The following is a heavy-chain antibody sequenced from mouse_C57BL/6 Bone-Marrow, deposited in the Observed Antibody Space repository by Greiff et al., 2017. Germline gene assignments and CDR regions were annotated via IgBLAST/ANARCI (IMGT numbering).Heavy chain of an antibody. CDR2: IRNKANNHAT. D-gene: IGHD1-1*01. CDR3: TSKNYGSSYVDY. CDR1: GFTFSDAW. Sequence: EVQVEESGGGLVQPGGSMKLSCAASGFTFSDAWMDWVRQCPEQGLEWVAEIRNKANNHATYYDESVKGRLTISRDDSKSSVYLQMNSLSAEDTVIYYCTSKNYGSSYVDYWGQGTSLTVSS. V-gene: IGHV6-6*01. J-gene: IGHJ4*01.